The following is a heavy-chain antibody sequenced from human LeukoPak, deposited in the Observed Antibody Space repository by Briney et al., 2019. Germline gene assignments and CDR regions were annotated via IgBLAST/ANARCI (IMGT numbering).Heavy chain of an antibody. CDR2: INPNTGGT. D-gene: IGHD6-13*01. V-gene: IGHV1-2*06. J-gene: IGHJ4*02. Sequence: ASVKVPCKTSGYIFTGYYIHWVRQAPGQGLEWLGRINPNTGGTDFAQKFQGRVTLTRDTSITTAYMDLTKLTSDDSAVYYCVRDSGRAAANRWGQGTLVTVSS. CDR1: GYIFTGYY. CDR3: VRDSGRAAANR.